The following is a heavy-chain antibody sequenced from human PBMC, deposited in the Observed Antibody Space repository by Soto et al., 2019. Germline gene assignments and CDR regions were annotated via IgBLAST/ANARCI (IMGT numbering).Heavy chain of an antibody. J-gene: IGHJ4*02. CDR1: GYTFTSYG. CDR3: ARGRRTTAHLDY. CDR2: IIPILGIA. V-gene: IGHV1-69*04. Sequence: SVKLSCKASGYTFTSYGISWVRQAPGQGLEWMGRIIPILGIANYAQKFQGRVTITADKSTSTAYMELSSLRSEDTAVYYCARGRRTTAHLDYWGQGTLVTVSS. D-gene: IGHD1-26*01.